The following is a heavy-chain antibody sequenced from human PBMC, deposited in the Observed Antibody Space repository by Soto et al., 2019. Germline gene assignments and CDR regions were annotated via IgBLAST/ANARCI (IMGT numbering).Heavy chain of an antibody. CDR3: ATKSGRSGWYWFDP. J-gene: IGHJ5*02. CDR1: GGTFSSYA. Sequence: ASVKVSCKASGGTFSSYAISWVRQAPGQGLEWMGRIIPILGIANYAQKFQGRVTITADKSTSTAYMELSSLRSEDTAVYYCATKSGRSGWYWFDPWGQGTLVTVSS. CDR2: IIPILGIA. V-gene: IGHV1-69*04. D-gene: IGHD6-19*01.